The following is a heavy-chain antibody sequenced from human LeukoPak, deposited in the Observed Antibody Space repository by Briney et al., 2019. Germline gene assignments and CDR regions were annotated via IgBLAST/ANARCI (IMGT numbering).Heavy chain of an antibody. CDR1: GFTFGNYW. CDR3: AFGSGFDY. Sequence: TGGSLRLSCAVSGFTFGNYWMSWVRQAPGKGLEWVANIKQDGSEKYYVDSVKGRFTISRDNAKNSLYLQMNSLRAEDTAVYYCAFGSGFDYWGQRTLVTVSS. CDR2: IKQDGSEK. V-gene: IGHV3-7*01. J-gene: IGHJ4*02. D-gene: IGHD6-19*01.